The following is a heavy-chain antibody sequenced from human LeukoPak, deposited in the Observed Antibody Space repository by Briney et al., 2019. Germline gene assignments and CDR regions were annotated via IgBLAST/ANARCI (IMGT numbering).Heavy chain of an antibody. V-gene: IGHV3-9*01. CDR3: AKDSYGSGSYGTFDY. Sequence: GGSLRLSCAASGFIFNNYAMHWVRQAPGKGLEWVSGISWNSGSIGYADSVKGQFTISRDNAKNSLYLQMNSLRAEDTALYYCAKDSYGSGSYGTFDYWGQGTLVTVSS. CDR2: ISWNSGSI. J-gene: IGHJ4*02. CDR1: GFIFNNYA. D-gene: IGHD3-10*01.